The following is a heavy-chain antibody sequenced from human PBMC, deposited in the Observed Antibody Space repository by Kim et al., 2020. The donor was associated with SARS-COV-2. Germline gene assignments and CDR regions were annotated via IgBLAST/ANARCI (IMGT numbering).Heavy chain of an antibody. V-gene: IGHV1-3*01. CDR3: AMYSSGWYGAFDY. Sequence: YSQKFQGRVTSTRDTSASTAYRELSSLRSEDTAVYYCAMYSSGWYGAFDYWGQGTLVTVSS. J-gene: IGHJ4*02. D-gene: IGHD6-19*01.